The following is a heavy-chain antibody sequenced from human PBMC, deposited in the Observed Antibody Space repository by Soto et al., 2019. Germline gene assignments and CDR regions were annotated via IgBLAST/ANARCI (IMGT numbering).Heavy chain of an antibody. CDR1: GGTWSSYA. D-gene: IGHD6-25*01. J-gene: IGHJ6*02. V-gene: IGHV1-69*13. CDR3: ARDGISGNDYYYYGMDV. Sequence: ASVKVSCKASGGTWSSYAISWVRQAPGQGLEWMGGIIPIFGTANYAHKFQGRVTITADESTSTAYMELSSLRSEDTAVYYCARDGISGNDYYYYGMDVWGQGTTVTVSS. CDR2: IIPIFGTA.